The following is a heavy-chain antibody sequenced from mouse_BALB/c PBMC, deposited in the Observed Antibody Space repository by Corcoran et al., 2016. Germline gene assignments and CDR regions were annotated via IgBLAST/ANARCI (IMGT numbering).Heavy chain of an antibody. D-gene: IGHD2-3*01. CDR2: INTHSGVP. CDR1: GSTFTTAG. CDR3: AGSDGYYYFDY. Sequence: QIQLVQAGPELKKPGETVRISCKASGSTFTTAGRHWVQKMPGKGLKWIGWINTHSGVPKYAEDFKGRFAFSLETSASTAYLQISNLKNEDTATYFCAGSDGYYYFDYWGQSTTLTVSS. V-gene: IGHV9-4*02. J-gene: IGHJ2*01.